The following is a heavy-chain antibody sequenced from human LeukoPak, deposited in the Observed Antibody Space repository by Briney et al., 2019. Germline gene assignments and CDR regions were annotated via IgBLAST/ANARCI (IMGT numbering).Heavy chain of an antibody. CDR3: ASGSGSYFPGY. Sequence: GGSLRLSCAASGFTFSRNWMYWVRQAPGKGLVWVSRINIDGSSTSYADSVKGRFTISRDNAKNTLYLQMNSLSAEDTAVYYCASGSGSYFPGYWGQGTLVTVSS. CDR1: GFTFSRNW. J-gene: IGHJ4*02. V-gene: IGHV3-74*01. D-gene: IGHD3-10*01. CDR2: INIDGSST.